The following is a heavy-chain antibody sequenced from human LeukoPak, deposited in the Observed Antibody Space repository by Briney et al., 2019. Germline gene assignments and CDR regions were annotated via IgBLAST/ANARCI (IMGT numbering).Heavy chain of an antibody. CDR2: ISSSSSTI. CDR1: GFTFSSYS. CDR3: ARGPDIVVVPAAIVWFDP. Sequence: GGSLRLSCAASGFTFSSYSMNWVRQAPGKGLEWVSYISSSSSTIYYADSVKGRFTISRDNAKNSLYLQMNSLRAEDTAVYYCARGPDIVVVPAAIVWFDPWGQGTLVTVSS. J-gene: IGHJ5*02. V-gene: IGHV3-48*01. D-gene: IGHD2-2*01.